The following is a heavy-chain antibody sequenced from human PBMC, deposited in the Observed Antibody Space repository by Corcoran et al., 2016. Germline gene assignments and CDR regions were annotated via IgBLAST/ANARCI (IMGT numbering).Heavy chain of an antibody. CDR3: ARDNSAYDGSGPFDP. CDR1: GFTFSSYG. D-gene: IGHD3-22*01. J-gene: IGHJ5*02. Sequence: QVQLVESGGGVVQPGRSLRLSCAASGFTFSSYGMHWVRQAPGKGLEWVAVIWYDGSNKYYADSVKGRFTISRDNSKNTLYLQMNSLRAEETAVYYCARDNSAYDGSGPFDPWGQGTPVTVSS. CDR2: IWYDGSNK. V-gene: IGHV3-33*01.